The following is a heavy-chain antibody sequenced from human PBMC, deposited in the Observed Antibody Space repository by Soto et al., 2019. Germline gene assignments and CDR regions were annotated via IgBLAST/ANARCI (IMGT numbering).Heavy chain of an antibody. CDR1: GGSISSYY. CDR3: ARDQRGGDYVGLYYYYGMDV. D-gene: IGHD4-17*01. Sequence: LSLTCTVSGGSISSYYWSWIRQPPGKGLEWIGYIYYSGSTNYNPSLKSRVTISVDTSKNQFSLKLSSVTAADTAVYYCARDQRGGDYVGLYYYYGMDVWGQGTTVTVSS. CDR2: IYYSGST. V-gene: IGHV4-59*01. J-gene: IGHJ6*02.